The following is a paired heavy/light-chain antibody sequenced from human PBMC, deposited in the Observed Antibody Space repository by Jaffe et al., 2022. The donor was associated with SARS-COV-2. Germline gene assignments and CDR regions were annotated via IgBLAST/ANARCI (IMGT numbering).Heavy chain of an antibody. Sequence: QVQLVQSGTEVKKPGASVMVSCKASGYTFTRYPIHWVRQAPGQGLEWMGWINAANGDTGYSQKFQGRVTITSDTSASTVYLEVSGLTSEDTAVFYCAKKDYYMSGNYHFDSWGQGTLVIVSS. D-gene: IGHD3-10*01. CDR2: INAANGDT. CDR1: GYTFTRYP. J-gene: IGHJ4*02. CDR3: AKKDYYMSGNYHFDS. V-gene: IGHV1-3*01.
Light chain of an antibody. CDR2: DVT. J-gene: IGLJ2*01. CDR1: SSDVGGYNY. V-gene: IGLV2-11*01. Sequence: QSALTQPRSVSGSPGQSVTISCTGTSSDVGGYNYVSWYQQLPGRAPKFIIYDVTKRPSGVPDRFSGSKSGNTASLTISGLQAEDEADYYCCSYAGRQTLVFGGGTKLTVL. CDR3: CSYAGRQTLV.